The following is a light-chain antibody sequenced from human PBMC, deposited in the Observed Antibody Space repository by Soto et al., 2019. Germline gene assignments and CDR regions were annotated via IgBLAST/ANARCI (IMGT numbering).Light chain of an antibody. V-gene: IGKV3-15*01. CDR2: GAS. J-gene: IGKJ1*01. Sequence: EIVMTQSPATLSVSPGERATLSCRASQSVAGNLAWYQQKPGQAPRLLIYGASTRATGFPARFSGSGSGTEFTLNISSLQSEDFAVYYCQQYNNWPQTFGQGTKVEIK. CDR3: QQYNNWPQT. CDR1: QSVAGN.